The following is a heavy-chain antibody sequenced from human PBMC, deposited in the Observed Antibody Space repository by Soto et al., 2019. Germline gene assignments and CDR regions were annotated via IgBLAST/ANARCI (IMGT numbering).Heavy chain of an antibody. CDR2: ISGSGGLP. CDR1: GFTFNNYA. J-gene: IGHJ4*02. CDR3: AKDSLEPGELPQHPLFYFDS. D-gene: IGHD3-10*01. Sequence: PGGSLRLSCAASGFTFNNYAMSWVRQAPGKGPEWVSAISGSGGLPYFANSVKGRFTISRDNSKNILYLQMNSLRAEDTAVYFCAKDSLEPGELPQHPLFYFDSWGKGTLVTVSS. V-gene: IGHV3-23*01.